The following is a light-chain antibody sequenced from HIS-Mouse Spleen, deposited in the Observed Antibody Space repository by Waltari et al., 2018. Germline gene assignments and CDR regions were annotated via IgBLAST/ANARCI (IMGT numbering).Light chain of an antibody. J-gene: IGLJ2*01. CDR1: ALPKQY. Sequence: SYELTQPPSVSVSPGQTARITCSGDALPKQYAYWYQQKPGQAPGLVIYKDSGRPTGIPERCSGSSSGTTVTLTIRGVPAEDEADYYCQSADSSGTYVVFGGGTKLTVL. CDR2: KDS. CDR3: QSADSSGTYVV. V-gene: IGLV3-25*03.